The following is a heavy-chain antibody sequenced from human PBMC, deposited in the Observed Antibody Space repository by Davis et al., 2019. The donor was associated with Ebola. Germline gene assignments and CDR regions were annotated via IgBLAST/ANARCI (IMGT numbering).Heavy chain of an antibody. Sequence: PSETLSLTCTVSGGSISSSSYYWGWIRQPPGKGLEWIGSIYYSGSTYYNPSLKSRVTISVDTSKNQFSLKLSSVTAADTAVYYCARGRGGTVTDLPRHYYYYGMDVWGQGTTVTVSS. D-gene: IGHD4-17*01. J-gene: IGHJ6*02. CDR3: ARGRGGTVTDLPRHYYYYGMDV. CDR2: IYYSGST. CDR1: GGSISSSSYY. V-gene: IGHV4-39*07.